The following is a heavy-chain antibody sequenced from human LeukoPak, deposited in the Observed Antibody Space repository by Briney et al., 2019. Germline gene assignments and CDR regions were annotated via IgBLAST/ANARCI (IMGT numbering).Heavy chain of an antibody. Sequence: SETLSLTCTGSGGSITSYYWSWIRQPAGKGLEWIGRIHTRGSTNYNPSLKSRATMSVDTSKNQFSLMLSSVTAADTAVYYCARDRYYYGSGSYRLFDYWGQGTLVTVSS. CDR3: ARDRYYYGSGSYRLFDY. CDR2: IHTRGST. J-gene: IGHJ4*02. CDR1: GGSITSYY. D-gene: IGHD3-10*01. V-gene: IGHV4-4*07.